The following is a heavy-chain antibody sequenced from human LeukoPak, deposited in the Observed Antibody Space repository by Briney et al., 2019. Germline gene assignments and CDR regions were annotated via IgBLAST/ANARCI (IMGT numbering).Heavy chain of an antibody. CDR2: IIPIFGTA. D-gene: IGHD4-17*01. V-gene: IGHV1-69*01. Sequence: ASVKVSCKASGGTFSSYAISWVRQAPGQGLEWMGGIIPIFGTANYAQKFQGRVTITADESTSTAYMELSSLRSEDTAVYYCARHGWATVTYYFDYWGQGTLVTVSS. CDR3: ARHGWATVTYYFDY. CDR1: GGTFSSYA. J-gene: IGHJ4*02.